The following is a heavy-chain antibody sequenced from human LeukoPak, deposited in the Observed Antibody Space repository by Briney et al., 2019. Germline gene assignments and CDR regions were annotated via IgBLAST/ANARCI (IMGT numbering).Heavy chain of an antibody. CDR1: RYTFTSYG. J-gene: IGHJ3*02. D-gene: IGHD5-12*01. CDR3: ARGRDIVATRNAFDI. V-gene: IGHV1-18*01. CDR2: ISAYNGKT. Sequence: ASVKVSCTASRYTFTSYGISWVRQAPGQGLEWMGWISAYNGKTNYAQKPQGRGTMTTDTSTSTAYMELRSLRSDDTSVYYCARGRDIVATRNAFDIWGQGTMVTVSS.